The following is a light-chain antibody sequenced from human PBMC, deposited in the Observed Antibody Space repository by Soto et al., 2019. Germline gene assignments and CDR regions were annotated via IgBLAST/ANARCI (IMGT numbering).Light chain of an antibody. Sequence: EIVVTQSPGTLSLSPGERATISCRASQSVSSTYLAWYQQTPGQAPRLLIYGASSSATGIPDRFSGSGYATDFTFTISRLEPEDCAVAFCEQYGSSRTFGQGTKVEI. V-gene: IGKV3-20*01. CDR3: EQYGSSRT. CDR2: GAS. J-gene: IGKJ1*01. CDR1: QSVSSTY.